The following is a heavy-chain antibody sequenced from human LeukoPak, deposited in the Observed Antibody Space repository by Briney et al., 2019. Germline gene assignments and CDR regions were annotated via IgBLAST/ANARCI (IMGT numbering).Heavy chain of an antibody. D-gene: IGHD3-22*01. CDR1: GGSISSYY. J-gene: IGHJ3*02. CDR2: IYYSGST. Sequence: SETLSLTCTVSGGSISSYYWSWIRQPPGKGLEWIGYIYYSGSTYYNPSLKSRVTISVDTSKNQFSLKLSSVTAADTAVYYCARARRGRYYDSSGYSCAFDIWGQGTMVTVSS. V-gene: IGHV4-59*12. CDR3: ARARRGRYYDSSGYSCAFDI.